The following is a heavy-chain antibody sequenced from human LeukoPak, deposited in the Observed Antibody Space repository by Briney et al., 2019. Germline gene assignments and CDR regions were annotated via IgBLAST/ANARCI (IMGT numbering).Heavy chain of an antibody. CDR2: LYHSGST. Sequence: SETLSLTCAVSGYSISSGYYWAWIRQPPGKGLEWIGSLYHSGSTYYNPSLKSRVTISVDTSRNQFSLKLSSVTAADTAVYYCARHYSRRGKDGYNYPDYWGQGTLVTVSS. V-gene: IGHV4-38-2*01. CDR3: ARHYSRRGKDGYNYPDY. D-gene: IGHD5-24*01. J-gene: IGHJ4*02. CDR1: GYSISSGYY.